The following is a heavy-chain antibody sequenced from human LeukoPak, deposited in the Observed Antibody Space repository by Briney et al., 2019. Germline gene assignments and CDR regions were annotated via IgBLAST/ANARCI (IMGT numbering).Heavy chain of an antibody. J-gene: IGHJ4*02. CDR1: GGSISSYY. Sequence: LSLTCTVSGGSISSYYWSWIRQPPGKGLERVSYISSSGTYINSADSVKGRFTISRDYPKNSLYLQMSSLRAEDTAVYYCARQGGDILTGYLDYWGQGTLVTVSS. V-gene: IGHV3-11*03. CDR3: ARQGGDILTGYLDY. CDR2: ISSSGTYI. D-gene: IGHD3-9*01.